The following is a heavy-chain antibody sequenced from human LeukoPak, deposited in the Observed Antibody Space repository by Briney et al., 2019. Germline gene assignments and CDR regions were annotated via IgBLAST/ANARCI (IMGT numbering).Heavy chain of an antibody. J-gene: IGHJ4*02. V-gene: IGHV3-53*01. CDR3: ARGRRGKLWQGDY. D-gene: IGHD5-18*01. CDR1: GFTVSSNY. CDR2: IYSGGST. Sequence: GGSLRLSCAASGFTVSSNYMSWVRQAPGKGLEWVSVIYSGGSTYYADSVKGRFTISRDNSKNTLYLQMNSLRAEDTAVYYCARGRRGKLWQGDYWGQGTLVTVSS.